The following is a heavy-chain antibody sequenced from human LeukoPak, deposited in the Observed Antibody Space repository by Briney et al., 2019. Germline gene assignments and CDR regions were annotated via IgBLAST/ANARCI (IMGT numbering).Heavy chain of an antibody. D-gene: IGHD3-10*01. CDR2: IKGKSDGDAV. CDR1: GLSFSNAW. Sequence: GGSLRISCVASGLSFSNAWMSWVRHSPGKGLEWIGRIKGKSDGDAVDYAAPVKGRISISRDDWKNTVFLEMTSLKTEDTGVYFCTTAPSYYSFNSFDFWGQGTVVTVSS. V-gene: IGHV3-15*01. CDR3: TTAPSYYSFNSFDF. J-gene: IGHJ4*02.